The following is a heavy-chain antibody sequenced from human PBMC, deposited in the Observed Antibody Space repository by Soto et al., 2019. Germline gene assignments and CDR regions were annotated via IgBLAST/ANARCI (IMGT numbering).Heavy chain of an antibody. CDR3: TRHMKSTMTTYGFDI. CDR2: FYPGDSDS. CDR1: GDSFTSYW. Sequence: PGESLKISCQGSGDSFTSYWIGWVRQMPGKGLEWMGIFYPGDSDSRYSPSFRGQVTFSVDKSVSTAYLQWSSLKASDTAIYYCTRHMKSTMTTYGFDIWGQGTKVTVSS. D-gene: IGHD4-17*01. J-gene: IGHJ3*02. V-gene: IGHV5-51*01.